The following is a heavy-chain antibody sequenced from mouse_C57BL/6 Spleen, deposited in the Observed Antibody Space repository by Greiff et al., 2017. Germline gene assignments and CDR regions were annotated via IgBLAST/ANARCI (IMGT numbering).Heavy chain of an antibody. CDR3: ARGAGPFDY. J-gene: IGHJ2*01. D-gene: IGHD3-3*01. CDR1: GYTFTDYY. Sequence: VQLQQSGPELVKPGASVKISCKASGYTFTDYYMNWVKQSHGKSLEWIGDINPNNGGTSYNQKIKGKATLSVDKSTSTAFMGLRSMTSDDSAVYYYARGAGPFDYWGQGTTLTVSS. V-gene: IGHV1-26*01. CDR2: INPNNGGT.